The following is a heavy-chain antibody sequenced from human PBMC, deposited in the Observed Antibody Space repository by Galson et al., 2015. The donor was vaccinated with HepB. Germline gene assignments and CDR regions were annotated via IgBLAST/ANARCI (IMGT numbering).Heavy chain of an antibody. D-gene: IGHD3-10*02. CDR1: GYKFYDYW. CDR2: TYGGDSDT. Sequence: SGAEVKKPGESMRISCEGSGYKFYDYWIHWVRQVPGKGLEWMGLTYGGDSDTTYSPSFQGQVTMSADRSINTAFLQWRSLKASDTGIYYCARRSSRCSGCSYFWGQGTLVIVSS. CDR3: ARRSSRCSGCSYF. J-gene: IGHJ4*02. V-gene: IGHV5-51*01.